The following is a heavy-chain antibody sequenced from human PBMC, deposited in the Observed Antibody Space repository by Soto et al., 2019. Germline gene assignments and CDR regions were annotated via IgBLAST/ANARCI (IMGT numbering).Heavy chain of an antibody. J-gene: IGHJ4*02. D-gene: IGHD3-22*01. CDR1: GFTFSSYA. Sequence: GGSLRLSCAASGFTFSSYAMSWVRQAPGKGLEWVSAISGSGGSTYYADSVKGRFTISRDNSKNTLYLQMNSLRAEDTAVYYCAKERRYYYDSSGYSIGIDYWGQGTIVTVSS. V-gene: IGHV3-23*01. CDR3: AKERRYYYDSSGYSIGIDY. CDR2: ISGSGGST.